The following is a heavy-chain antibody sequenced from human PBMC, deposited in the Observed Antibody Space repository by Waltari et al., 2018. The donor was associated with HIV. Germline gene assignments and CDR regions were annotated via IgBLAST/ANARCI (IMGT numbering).Heavy chain of an antibody. CDR3: AKEEAWFYSDSSGYT. CDR2: ISGRAGST. V-gene: IGHV3-23*01. Sequence: EVQVLESGGGLVQPGESLRVSCAAPGFTLSRSDMSWVRQTPGKGLEWVSVISGRAGSTFYADSVKGRFTISRDNSMNTLYLKMNSLRVEDTAVYYCAKEEAWFYSDSSGYTWGQGTLVTVSS. D-gene: IGHD3-22*01. J-gene: IGHJ5*02. CDR1: GFTLSRSD.